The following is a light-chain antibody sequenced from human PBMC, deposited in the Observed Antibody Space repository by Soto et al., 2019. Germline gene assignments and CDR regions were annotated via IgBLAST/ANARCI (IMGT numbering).Light chain of an antibody. CDR3: QQYNNWPPWT. J-gene: IGKJ1*01. CDR2: GAS. CDR1: QSVSSD. Sequence: EIVMTQSPATLSLSPGERATLSCSASQSVSSDLAWYQQKPGQAPRLLIYGASTRATGIPARFSGSWSGTEFTLTISSLQSEDFALYYCQQYNNWPPWTFGQGTKVDIK. V-gene: IGKV3-15*01.